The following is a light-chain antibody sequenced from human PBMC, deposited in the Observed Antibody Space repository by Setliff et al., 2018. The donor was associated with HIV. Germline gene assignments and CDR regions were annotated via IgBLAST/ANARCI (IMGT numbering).Light chain of an antibody. V-gene: IGLV8-61*01. CDR3: LLFMSTAYV. CDR1: SGAVSNSHK. Sequence: QTVVTQEPSLSVSPGGTVTLTCGSSSGAVSNSHKPSWYQQTPGQPPRTLIYDTNSRSSGVPDRFSGSIFGNTAALTITGAQADDESDYYCLLFMSTAYVFGTGTKVTVL. CDR2: DTN. J-gene: IGLJ1*01.